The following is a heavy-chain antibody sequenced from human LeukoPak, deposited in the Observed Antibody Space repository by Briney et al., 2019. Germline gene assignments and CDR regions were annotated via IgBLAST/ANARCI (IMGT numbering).Heavy chain of an antibody. V-gene: IGHV3-21*01. D-gene: IGHD2-15*01. Sequence: GGSLRLTCAAYGFTFSTYSMNWVRQAPGKGLEWISSISSSSSYLYYADSVKGRFTISRDNAKNSLYLQMNSLRAEDTAVYYCARVESGYCSGGSCYSGWFDPWGQGTLVTVSS. CDR1: GFTFSTYS. J-gene: IGHJ5*02. CDR2: ISSSSSYL. CDR3: ARVESGYCSGGSCYSGWFDP.